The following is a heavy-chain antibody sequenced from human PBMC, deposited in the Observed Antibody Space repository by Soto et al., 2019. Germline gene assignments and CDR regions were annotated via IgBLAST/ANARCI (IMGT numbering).Heavy chain of an antibody. V-gene: IGHV3-23*01. CDR2: IGDSGGTT. Sequence: HPGGSLRLSCAASGFTFSSYAMSWVRQAPGKGLEWVSCIGDSGGTTYYADSVKGRFTISRDNSKNMLYVQMNSLRAEDTAVYYCAKSRARGGPAAAHDSWGQGTLVTVSS. J-gene: IGHJ4*02. CDR3: AKSRARGGPAAAHDS. D-gene: IGHD2-15*01. CDR1: GFTFSSYA.